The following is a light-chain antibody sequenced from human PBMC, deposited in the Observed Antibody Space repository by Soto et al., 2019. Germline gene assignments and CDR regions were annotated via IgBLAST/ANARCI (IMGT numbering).Light chain of an antibody. Sequence: DIQMTQYPSTLSASVGERVTISCRASQSVNHWLAWYQRKPGKAPKLLIHDASTLESGIPSRFSGSGSGTEFTLTISSLQPDDFAVYYCQQDYNLPPWTFGQGTKVDIK. CDR1: QSVNHW. V-gene: IGKV1-5*01. J-gene: IGKJ1*01. CDR2: DAS. CDR3: QQDYNLPPWT.